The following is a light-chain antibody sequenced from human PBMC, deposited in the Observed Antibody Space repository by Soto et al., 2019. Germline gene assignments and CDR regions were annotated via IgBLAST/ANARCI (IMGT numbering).Light chain of an antibody. J-gene: IGKJ1*01. V-gene: IGKV3-20*01. CDR2: GAS. CDR3: QQYGTLPQT. Sequence: TVFTQSPCTLSLSTGEGATLSCRATQAVYSSLLAWYQQKPGQAPRLLIYGASTRATGIPDRFSGGGSGTDFTLTISRLAPEDFAVYYCQQYGTLPQTFGQGTKVDIK. CDR1: QAVYSSL.